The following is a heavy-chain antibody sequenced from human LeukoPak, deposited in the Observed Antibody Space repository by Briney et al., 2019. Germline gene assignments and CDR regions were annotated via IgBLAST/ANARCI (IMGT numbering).Heavy chain of an antibody. CDR1: GFTVSSNY. CDR3: ARETLYSRATMNFDY. J-gene: IGHJ4*02. CDR2: IYSGGST. D-gene: IGHD6-13*01. Sequence: GGSLRLSCAASGFTVSSNYMSWVRQAPGKGLEWVSVIYSGGSTYYADSVKGRFTISRDNSKNTLYLQMNSLRAEDTAVYYCARETLYSRATMNFDYWGQGTLVTVSS. V-gene: IGHV3-53*01.